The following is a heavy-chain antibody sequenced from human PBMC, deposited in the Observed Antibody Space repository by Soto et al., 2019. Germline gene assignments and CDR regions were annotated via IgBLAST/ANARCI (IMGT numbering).Heavy chain of an antibody. CDR2: ISWNSGSI. V-gene: IGHV3-9*01. CDR1: GFTFDDYA. CDR3: AKAPSGWYRDYFDY. J-gene: IGHJ4*02. D-gene: IGHD6-19*01. Sequence: EVQLVESGGGLVQPGRSLRLSCAASGFTFDDYAMHWDRQAPGKGLELVSGISWNSGSIGYADSVKGRFTISRDNAKNSLYLQMNSLRAEDTALYYCAKAPSGWYRDYFDYWGQGTLVTVSS.